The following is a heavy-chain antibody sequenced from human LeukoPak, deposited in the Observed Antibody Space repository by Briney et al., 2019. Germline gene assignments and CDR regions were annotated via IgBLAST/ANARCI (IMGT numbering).Heavy chain of an antibody. CDR3: ARQGTVTTGHYYYMDV. D-gene: IGHD4-17*01. CDR2: ISSSSSTI. V-gene: IGHV3-48*01. J-gene: IGHJ6*03. Sequence: PGGSLRLSYAASGFTFSTYSMNWVRQAPGKGLEWVSYISSSSSTIYYADSVKGRFTISRDNAKNSLYLQMNSLRAEDTAVYYCARQGTVTTGHYYYMDVWGKGTTVTVSS. CDR1: GFTFSTYS.